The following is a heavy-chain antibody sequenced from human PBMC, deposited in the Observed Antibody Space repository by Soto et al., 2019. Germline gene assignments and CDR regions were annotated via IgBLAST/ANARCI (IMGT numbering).Heavy chain of an antibody. J-gene: IGHJ4*02. Sequence: QVQLMQSGAEVKKPGASVKVSCKASGDTFTEYYIHWVRQAPGQGLEWMGTVNPSGGHTSYAQHFLGRVNMPTDTATSALYMELTSLTSEDTAVYSFARGGHVVVVTAALDYWGQGTLVTVSS. CDR1: GDTFTEYY. CDR3: ARGGHVVVVTAALDY. V-gene: IGHV1-46*01. CDR2: VNPSGGHT. D-gene: IGHD2-21*02.